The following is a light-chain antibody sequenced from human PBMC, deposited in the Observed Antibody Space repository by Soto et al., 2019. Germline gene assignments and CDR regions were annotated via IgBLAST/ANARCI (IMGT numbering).Light chain of an antibody. Sequence: LMTQSPLSLPVTLGQPASISCRSSQSLVHSDGRTYLSWFQQRPGQSPRRLIYKVSNRDSGGPDRFSGGGSGTDFTLRISRVEAEDVGVYYCLVGTHGVTFGQGTRLEIK. V-gene: IGKV2-30*02. CDR3: LVGTHGVT. CDR1: QSLVHSDGRTY. J-gene: IGKJ5*01. CDR2: KVS.